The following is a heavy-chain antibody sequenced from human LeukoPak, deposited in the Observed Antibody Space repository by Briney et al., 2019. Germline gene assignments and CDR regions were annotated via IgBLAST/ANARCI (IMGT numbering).Heavy chain of an antibody. D-gene: IGHD1-26*01. J-gene: IGHJ3*02. CDR1: GYTFTSYD. CDR3: ARGGPTSYAFDI. CDR2: INAYNGNT. V-gene: IGHV1-18*01. Sequence: ASVKVSCKASGYTFTSYDINWVRQATGQGLEWMGWINAYNGNTNYAQKLQGRVTMTTDTSTSTAYMELRSLRSDDTAVYYCARGGPTSYAFDIWGQGTMVTVSS.